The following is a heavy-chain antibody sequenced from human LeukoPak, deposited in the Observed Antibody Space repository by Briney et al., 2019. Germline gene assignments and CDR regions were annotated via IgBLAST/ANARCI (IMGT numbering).Heavy chain of an antibody. CDR2: IYHSGST. CDR1: GGSISSSNW. CDR3: ARGFFGYGDYVPYDY. Sequence: PSGTLSLTCAVSGGSISSSNWWSWVRQPPGKGLEWIGEIYHSGSTNYNPSLKSRVTISVDKSKNQFSLKLSSVTAADTAVYYCARGFFGYGDYVPYDYWGQGTLVTVSS. J-gene: IGHJ4*02. D-gene: IGHD4-17*01. V-gene: IGHV4-4*02.